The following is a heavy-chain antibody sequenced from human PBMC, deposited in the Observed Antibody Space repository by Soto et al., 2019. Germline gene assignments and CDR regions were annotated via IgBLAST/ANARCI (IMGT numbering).Heavy chain of an antibody. D-gene: IGHD3-3*01. CDR3: AGGGTIFGVAHNLKCGVDV. J-gene: IGHJ6*02. V-gene: IGHV4-59*01. CDR1: GGPISSYY. CDR2: IYYSGST. Sequence: SGTLALTCTVSGGPISSYYWSWIRQPPGKGLEWIGYIYYSGSTNYNPSLKSRVTISVDTSKNQFSLKLSSVTAADTAVYYCAGGGTIFGVAHNLKCGVDVWGQGPTVT.